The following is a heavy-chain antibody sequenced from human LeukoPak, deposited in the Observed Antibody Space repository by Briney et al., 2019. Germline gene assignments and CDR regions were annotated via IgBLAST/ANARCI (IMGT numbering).Heavy chain of an antibody. V-gene: IGHV3-53*01. CDR1: GFTVSSNY. D-gene: IGHD6-19*01. J-gene: IGHJ4*02. CDR2: IYSGGST. CDR3: ARYIRSMGWLDY. Sequence: GGSLRLSCAASGFTVSSNYMSWVRQAPGKGLEWVSVIYSGGSTYYADSVKGRLTISRDNSKNTLYLQMNSLRAEDTAVYYCARYIRSMGWLDYWGQGTLVTVSS.